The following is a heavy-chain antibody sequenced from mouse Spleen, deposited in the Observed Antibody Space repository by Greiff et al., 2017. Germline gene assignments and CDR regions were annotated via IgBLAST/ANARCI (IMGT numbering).Heavy chain of an antibody. CDR3: TTMITTFDY. D-gene: IGHD2-4*01. J-gene: IGHJ2*01. V-gene: IGHV14-4*01. Sequence: EVQLQQSGAELVRPGASVKLSCTASGFNIKDDYMHWVKQRPEQGLEWIGWIDPENGDTEYASKFQGKATITADTSSNTAYLQLSSLTSEDTAVYYCTTMITTFDYWGQGTTLTVSS. CDR2: IDPENGDT. CDR1: GFNIKDDY.